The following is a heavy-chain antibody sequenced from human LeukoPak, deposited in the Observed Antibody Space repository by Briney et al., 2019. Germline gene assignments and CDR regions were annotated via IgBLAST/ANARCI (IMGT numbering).Heavy chain of an antibody. CDR3: ARDGSYDSSGYHDY. D-gene: IGHD3-22*01. CDR2: ISYDGSNK. V-gene: IGHV3-30*03. CDR1: GFTFSSYG. J-gene: IGHJ4*02. Sequence: GGSLRLSCAASGFTFSSYGMHWVRQAPGKGLEWVAVISYDGSNKYYADSVKGRFTISRDNSKNTLYLQMNSLRAEDTAVYYCARDGSYDSSGYHDYWGQGTLVTVSS.